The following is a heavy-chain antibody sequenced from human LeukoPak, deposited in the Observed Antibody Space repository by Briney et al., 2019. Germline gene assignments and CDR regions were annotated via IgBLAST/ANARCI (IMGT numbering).Heavy chain of an antibody. J-gene: IGHJ3*02. CDR2: IIPILGIA. V-gene: IGHV1-69*04. CDR1: GGTFSSYA. CDR3: ASPDYYDSSGYHAFDI. D-gene: IGHD3-22*01. Sequence: GASVKVSCKASGGTFSSYAISWVRQAPGQGLEWMGRIIPILGIANYAQKFQGRVTITADKSTSTAYMELSRLRSDDTAVYYCASPDYYDSSGYHAFDIWGQGTMVTVSS.